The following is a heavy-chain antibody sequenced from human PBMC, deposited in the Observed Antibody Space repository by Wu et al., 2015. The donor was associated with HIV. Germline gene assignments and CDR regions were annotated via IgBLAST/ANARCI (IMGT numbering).Heavy chain of an antibody. CDR3: ARDRGGYYGSGSYYNAYAFDI. CDR1: GYTFTSYG. V-gene: IGHV1-18*01. CDR2: ISAYNGNT. J-gene: IGHJ3*02. D-gene: IGHD3-10*01. Sequence: QVQLVQSGAEVKKPGASVKVSCKASGYTFTSYGISWVRQAPGQGLEWMGWISAYNGNTNYAQKLQGRVTMTTDTSTSTAYMELRSLRSDDTAVYYCARDRGGYYGSGSYYNAYAFDIWGQGTMVTVSS.